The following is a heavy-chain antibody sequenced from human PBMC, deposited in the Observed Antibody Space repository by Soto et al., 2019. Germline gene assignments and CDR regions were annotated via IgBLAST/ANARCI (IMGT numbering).Heavy chain of an antibody. CDR2: INNDGTTT. J-gene: IGHJ5*01. D-gene: IGHD2-15*01. CDR3: VRGVIAANCLDS. CDR1: GFTFNSYW. Sequence: EVQLAESGGGLVQPGGSLRLSCAASGFTFNSYWMPWVRQVPGKGLVWVSRINNDGTTTNYADSVKGRFTISRDNARILVYLKRISLRAEDTAVYDCVRGVIAANCLDSWGQGTLVTVSS. V-gene: IGHV3-74*01.